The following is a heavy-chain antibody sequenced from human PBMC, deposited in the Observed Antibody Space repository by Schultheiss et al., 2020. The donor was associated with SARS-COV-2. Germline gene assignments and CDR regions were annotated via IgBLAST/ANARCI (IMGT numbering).Heavy chain of an antibody. J-gene: IGHJ6*02. D-gene: IGHD6-13*01. Sequence: SETLSLTCAVSGGSIRSSNWWSWVRQPPGKGLEWIGYIYYSGSTYYNPSLKSRVTISVDTSKNQFSLKLSSVTAADTAVYYCARDLAAAGTEWDYYYYYGMDVWGQGTTVTVSS. CDR1: GGSIRSSNW. V-gene: IGHV4-4*02. CDR3: ARDLAAAGTEWDYYYYYGMDV. CDR2: IYYSGST.